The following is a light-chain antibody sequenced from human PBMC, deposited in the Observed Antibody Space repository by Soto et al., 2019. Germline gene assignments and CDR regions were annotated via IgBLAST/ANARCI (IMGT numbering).Light chain of an antibody. Sequence: QSVLTQPASVSGSPGQSITISCTGTRLDVGGYNYVSWYQQQPGKAPKLIIYEVTNRPSGVSDRFSGSKSDNTASLTISGLQIEDEADYYCCSYVSSKTYLFGTGTKVTVL. J-gene: IGLJ1*01. V-gene: IGLV2-14*03. CDR3: CSYVSSKTYL. CDR1: RLDVGGYNY. CDR2: EVT.